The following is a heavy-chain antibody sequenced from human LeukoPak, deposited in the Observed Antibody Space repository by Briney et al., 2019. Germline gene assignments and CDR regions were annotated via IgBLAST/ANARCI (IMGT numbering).Heavy chain of an antibody. CDR3: ASLPSYYGSGSYYNVPPVY. D-gene: IGHD3-10*01. V-gene: IGHV4-30-4*01. CDR1: GGSISSGDYY. J-gene: IGHJ4*02. Sequence: SETLSLTCTVSGGSISSGDYYWRWIRQPPGKGLEWIGYIYYSGSTYYNPSLKSRVTISVDTSKNQFSLKLSSVTAADTAVYYCASLPSYYGSGSYYNVPPVYWGQGTLVTVSS. CDR2: IYYSGST.